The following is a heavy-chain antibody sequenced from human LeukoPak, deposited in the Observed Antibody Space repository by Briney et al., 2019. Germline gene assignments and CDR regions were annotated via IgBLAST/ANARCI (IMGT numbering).Heavy chain of an antibody. CDR1: GFTFGDYS. CDR3: ARAVGLLFDY. D-gene: IGHD1-26*01. CDR2: IRSKAYGGTT. V-gene: IGHV3-49*04. J-gene: IGHJ4*02. Sequence: GGSLRLSCTPSGFTFGDYSMSWVRQAPGKGLEWVGLIRSKAYGGTTEYAASVKGRFTISRDDSKSVAYLQMNSLKTEDTAVYYCARAVGLLFDYWGQGTLVTVSS.